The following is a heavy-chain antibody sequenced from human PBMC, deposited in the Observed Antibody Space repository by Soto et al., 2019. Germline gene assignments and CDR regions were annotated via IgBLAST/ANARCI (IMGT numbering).Heavy chain of an antibody. V-gene: IGHV3-33*01. CDR3: AMGEAWTDEAFDI. Sequence: QVQLVESGGGVVQPGQSLRLSCAASGFTVSNYGMHWVRQAPGKGLEWVAVVWRDGNNKYYRDSVKGRFTISRDNSKNKMEQQIISLRGDDTAVYYCAMGEAWTDEAFDIWGQGTMVTVSS. CDR2: VWRDGNNK. J-gene: IGHJ3*02. CDR1: GFTVSNYG. D-gene: IGHD1-26*01.